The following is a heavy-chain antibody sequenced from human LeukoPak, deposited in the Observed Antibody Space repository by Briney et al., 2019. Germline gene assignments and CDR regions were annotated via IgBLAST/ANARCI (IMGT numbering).Heavy chain of an antibody. CDR2: IRYDGSNK. D-gene: IGHD3-10*01. CDR3: AKEAPWFGELSFDY. Sequence: GGSLRLSCAASGFTFSSYGMHWVRQAPGKGLEWVAFIRYDGSNKYYADSVKGRFTISRDNSKNTLHLQMNSLRAEDTAVYYCAKEAPWFGELSFDYWGQGTLVTVSS. V-gene: IGHV3-30*02. J-gene: IGHJ4*02. CDR1: GFTFSSYG.